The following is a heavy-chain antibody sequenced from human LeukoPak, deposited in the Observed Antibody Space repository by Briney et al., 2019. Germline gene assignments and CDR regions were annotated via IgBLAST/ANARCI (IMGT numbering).Heavy chain of an antibody. J-gene: IGHJ3*02. D-gene: IGHD3-22*01. CDR3: ARSNYYDSSGYYPDDAFDI. CDR2: INPSGGST. V-gene: IGHV1-46*01. CDR1: GYTFTSYY. Sequence: GASVKASCKASGYTFTSYYMHWVRQAPGQGLEWMGIINPSGGSTSYAQKFQGRVTMTRDTSTSTVYMELSSLRSEDTAVYYCARSNYYDSSGYYPDDAFDIWGQGTMVTVSS.